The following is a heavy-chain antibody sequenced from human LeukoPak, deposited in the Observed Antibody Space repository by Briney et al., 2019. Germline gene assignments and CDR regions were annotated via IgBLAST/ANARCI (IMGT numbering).Heavy chain of an antibody. D-gene: IGHD3-9*01. CDR3: AHRRRGYDVLTGYYQIFYFDY. V-gene: IGHV2-5*08. Sequence: KPSETLSLTCTVSGGSISSYYWTWIRQPPGKALEWLALIYWDDEKRYSPSLKSRLTIAKGTSKNQVVLTMTNMDPVDTATYYCAHRRRGYDVLTGYYQIFYFDYWGQGTLVTVSS. CDR1: GGSISSYYWT. J-gene: IGHJ4*02. CDR2: IYWDDEK.